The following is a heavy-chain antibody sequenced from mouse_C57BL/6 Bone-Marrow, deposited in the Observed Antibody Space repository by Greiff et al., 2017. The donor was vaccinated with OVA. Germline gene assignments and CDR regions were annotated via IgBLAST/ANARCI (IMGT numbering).Heavy chain of an antibody. CDR3: AKAPYYYGSAWFAY. CDR1: GFTFSDYG. CDR2: ISNLAYSI. V-gene: IGHV5-15*01. Sequence: EVMLVESGGGLVQPGGSLKLSCAASGFTFSDYGMAWVRQAPRKGPEWVAFISNLAYSIYYADTVTGRFTLSRENAKNTLYLAKSSLRSEDTAMYYCAKAPYYYGSAWFAYWGQGTLVTVSA. J-gene: IGHJ3*01. D-gene: IGHD1-1*01.